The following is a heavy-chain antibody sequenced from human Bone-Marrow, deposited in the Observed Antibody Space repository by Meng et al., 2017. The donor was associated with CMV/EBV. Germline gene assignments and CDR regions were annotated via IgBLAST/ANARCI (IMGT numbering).Heavy chain of an antibody. CDR3: ARDPRPRYYYDSSPL. J-gene: IGHJ4*02. CDR1: GITFSSYS. D-gene: IGHD3-22*01. V-gene: IGHV3-21*01. CDR2: ISSSSSYI. Sequence: LSLTCAASGITFSSYSMNWVRQAPGKGLEWVSSISSSSSYIYYADSVKGRFTISRDNAKNSLYLQKNSLRAEDTAVYYCARDPRPRYYYDSSPLWGQGTLVTVSS.